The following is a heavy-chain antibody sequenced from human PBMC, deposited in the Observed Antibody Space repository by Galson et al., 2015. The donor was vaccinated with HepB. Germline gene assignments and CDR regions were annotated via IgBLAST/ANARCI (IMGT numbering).Heavy chain of an antibody. Sequence: LSLTCAVSGGSISSGGYSWSWIRQPPGKGLEWIGYIYYSGSTYYYPSLKSRVTISVDTSKNQFSLKLSSVTAADTAVYYCARDNGADYYYDSSGYHNWFDPWGQGTLVTVSS. CDR1: GGSISSGGYS. D-gene: IGHD3-22*01. J-gene: IGHJ5*02. CDR2: IYYSGST. CDR3: ARDNGADYYYDSSGYHNWFDP. V-gene: IGHV4-30-4*07.